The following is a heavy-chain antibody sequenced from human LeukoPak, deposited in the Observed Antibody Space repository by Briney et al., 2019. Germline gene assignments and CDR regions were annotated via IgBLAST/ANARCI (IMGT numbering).Heavy chain of an antibody. Sequence: GASVKVSCKVSGYTFTDYYMHWVQQAPGKGLEWMGLVDPEDGETIYAEKFQGRVTITADTSTDTAYMELSSLRSEDTAVYYCATDWSSGWSPIDYWGQGTLVTVSS. CDR1: GYTFTDYY. CDR2: VDPEDGET. V-gene: IGHV1-69-2*01. CDR3: ATDWSSGWSPIDY. J-gene: IGHJ4*02. D-gene: IGHD6-19*01.